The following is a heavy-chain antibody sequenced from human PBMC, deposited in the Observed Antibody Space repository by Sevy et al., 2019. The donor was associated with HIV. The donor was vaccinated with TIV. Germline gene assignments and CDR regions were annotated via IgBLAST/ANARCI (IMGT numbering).Heavy chain of an antibody. CDR2: ISGSGGSI. Sequence: GGSLRLSCAASGFTFSSYAMTWVRQAPGKGLEWVSSISGSGGSISYADSVKGRFTISRDNSKNTLYLQMNSLRAEDTALYYCAERATTVTTWCFDYWGQGTLVTVSS. CDR3: AERATTVTTWCFDY. D-gene: IGHD4-17*01. V-gene: IGHV3-23*01. J-gene: IGHJ4*02. CDR1: GFTFSSYA.